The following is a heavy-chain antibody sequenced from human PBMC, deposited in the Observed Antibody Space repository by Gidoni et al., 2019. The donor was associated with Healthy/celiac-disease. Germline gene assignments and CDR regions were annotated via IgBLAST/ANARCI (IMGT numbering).Heavy chain of an antibody. CDR2: ISGSGGST. Sequence: EVQLLAAGGGLVQPGGSLRLHCAASGFTFSSYAMSWVRQAPGKGLGWVSAISGSGGSTYYADSVKGRFTISRDNSKNTLYLQMNSLRAEDTAVYYCAMLSLLWFGELDYWGQGTLVTVSS. D-gene: IGHD3-10*01. V-gene: IGHV3-23*01. CDR1: GFTFSSYA. J-gene: IGHJ4*02. CDR3: AMLSLLWFGELDY.